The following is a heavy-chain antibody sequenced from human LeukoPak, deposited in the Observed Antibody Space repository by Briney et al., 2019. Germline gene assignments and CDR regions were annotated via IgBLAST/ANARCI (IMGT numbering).Heavy chain of an antibody. CDR1: GFTFSSYS. V-gene: IGHV3-21*01. CDR3: ARADSNIAARRIGFDY. CDR2: ISGSSSYI. J-gene: IGHJ4*02. D-gene: IGHD6-6*01. Sequence: PGGSLRLSCAAPGFTFSSYSMNWVRQAPGKGLEWVSSISGSSSYIYYADSVKGRFTISRDNAKNSLYLQMNSLRAGDTALYYCARADSNIAARRIGFDYWGQGTLVTVSS.